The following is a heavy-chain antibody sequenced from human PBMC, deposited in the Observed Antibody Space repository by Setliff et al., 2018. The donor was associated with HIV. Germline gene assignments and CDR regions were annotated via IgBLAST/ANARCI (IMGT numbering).Heavy chain of an antibody. J-gene: IGHJ6*03. Sequence: SETLSLTCTVSGGSISRGSYYWSWIRQPAGKGLEWIGRIYTNGNTNYNPSLKSRVTISVDTSKNQFSLKLNSVTAADTAVYYCARGVLITKRVTQTGGYYYYTDVWGKGTTVTVSS. D-gene: IGHD2-21*02. CDR3: ARGVLITKRVTQTGGYYYYTDV. CDR1: GGSISRGSYY. CDR2: IYTNGNT. V-gene: IGHV4-61*02.